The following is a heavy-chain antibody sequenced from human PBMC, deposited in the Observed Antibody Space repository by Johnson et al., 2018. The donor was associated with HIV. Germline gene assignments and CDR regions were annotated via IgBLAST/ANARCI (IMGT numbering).Heavy chain of an antibody. Sequence: VQLVESGGGVVRPGGSLRLSCAASGFTFDDYGMSWVRQAPGKGLEWVSGINWNGGSTGYADSVKGRFTISRDNSKNTLYLQMNSLRAEDTAVYYCARGIRGGSHYVYAFDIWGQGTMVTVSS. CDR2: INWNGGST. CDR3: ARGIRGGSHYVYAFDI. V-gene: IGHV3-20*04. J-gene: IGHJ3*02. D-gene: IGHD2-15*01. CDR1: GFTFDDYG.